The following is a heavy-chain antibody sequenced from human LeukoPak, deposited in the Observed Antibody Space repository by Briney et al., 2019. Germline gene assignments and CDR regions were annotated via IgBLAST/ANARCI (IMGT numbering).Heavy chain of an antibody. CDR3: ARGLPGSSWHLGY. V-gene: IGHV4-59*01. D-gene: IGHD6-13*01. CDR1: GDSMTSYY. J-gene: IGHJ4*02. Sequence: SETLSLTSTVSGDSMTSYYWNWLRQSPGKGLEWFGYVYDNGNTAYNPSLRSRVTISLDTSKSQFSLSLASMTAADTAVYYCARGLPGSSWHLGYWGQGILVTVSS. CDR2: VYDNGNT.